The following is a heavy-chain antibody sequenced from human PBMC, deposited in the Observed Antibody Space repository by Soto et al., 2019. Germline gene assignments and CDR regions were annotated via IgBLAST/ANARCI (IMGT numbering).Heavy chain of an antibody. V-gene: IGHV3-23*01. D-gene: IGHD6-6*01. CDR1: GFTSSSYA. CDR2: ISGSGGST. J-gene: IGHJ3*02. CDR3: AKDLGSSSSVAFAI. Sequence: GGSLRLSCAASGFTSSSYAMSWVRQAPGKGLEWVSGISGSGGSTYYADSVKGRFTISRDNSKNTLYLQMNSLRAEDTAVYFCAKDLGSSSSVAFAIWGQGTMVTVSS.